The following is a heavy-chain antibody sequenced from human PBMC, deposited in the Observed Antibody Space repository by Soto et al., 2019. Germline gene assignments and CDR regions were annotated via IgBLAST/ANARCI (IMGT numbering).Heavy chain of an antibody. CDR3: ARGGLYGDRDY. CDR1: GYTFRSYG. CDR2: ISADNGDT. Sequence: QVQLVQSGAEVKKPGASVKVSCKASGYTFRSYGITWVRQAPGQGLEWMGWISADNGDTNSPQRFQGRVTMTTDTSTSTAYMELRSLRSDDTAVYYCARGGLYGDRDYWGQGTLVTVSS. D-gene: IGHD4-17*01. J-gene: IGHJ4*02. V-gene: IGHV1-18*01.